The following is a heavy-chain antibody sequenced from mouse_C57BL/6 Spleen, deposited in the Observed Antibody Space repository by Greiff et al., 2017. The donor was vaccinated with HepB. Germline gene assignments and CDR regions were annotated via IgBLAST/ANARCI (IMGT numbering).Heavy chain of an antibody. Sequence: EVMLVESEGGLVQPGSSMKLSCTASGFTFSDYYMAWVRQVPEKGLEWVANINYDGSSTYYLDSLKSRFIISRDNAKNILYLQMSSLKSEDTATYYCAREGDIVTTRYAMDYWGQGTSVTVSS. CDR2: INYDGSST. J-gene: IGHJ4*01. V-gene: IGHV5-16*01. CDR1: GFTFSDYY. D-gene: IGHD2-5*01. CDR3: AREGDIVTTRYAMDY.